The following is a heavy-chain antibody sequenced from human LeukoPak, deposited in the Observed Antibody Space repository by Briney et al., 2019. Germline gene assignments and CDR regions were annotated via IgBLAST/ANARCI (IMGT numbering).Heavy chain of an antibody. CDR2: XXXXXXST. V-gene: IGHV3-74*01. Sequence: GGSLRLSCAASGFTFSSYWMHWVRQAPGKGLVWVSXXXXXXXSTTYADSVKGRFTISRDNAKNTLYLQMNSLRAEDTAVYYCARGAYITDFWSGSYYYYMDVWGKGTTVTVSS. D-gene: IGHD3-3*01. CDR1: GFTFSSYW. CDR3: ARGAYITDFWSGSYYYYMDV. J-gene: IGHJ6*03.